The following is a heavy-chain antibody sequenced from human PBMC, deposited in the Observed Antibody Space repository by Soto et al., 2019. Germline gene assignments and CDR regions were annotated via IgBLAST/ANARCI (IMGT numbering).Heavy chain of an antibody. Sequence: PSETLPLTCTVCGASISSGNYYWTWVRQPPGKGLEWIGYIYYSGATYYNPSFKSRLNISIYTSTDQFFLSLPSVTVADSAVYHCARARGGIGFHYYCMDPWGQRTTVTVSS. CDR2: IYYSGAT. J-gene: IGHJ6*02. V-gene: IGHV4-30-4*01. D-gene: IGHD3-16*02. CDR1: GASISSGNYY. CDR3: ARARGGIGFHYYCMDP.